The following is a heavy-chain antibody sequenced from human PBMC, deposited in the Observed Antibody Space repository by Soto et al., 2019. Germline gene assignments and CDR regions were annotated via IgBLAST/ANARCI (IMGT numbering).Heavy chain of an antibody. V-gene: IGHV3-15*07. D-gene: IGHD2-21*02. CDR2: IKSKTDGGTT. J-gene: IGHJ5*01. CDR3: TTRRLDCGGDCLYPDS. Sequence: EVQLVESGGGLVKPGGSLRLSCAASGFTFSNAWMNWVRQAPGKGLEWVGRIKSKTDGGTTDYAAPVKGRFTISRDDSKNTLYLQMNSLKTEDTAVYYCTTRRLDCGGDCLYPDSWGQGTLVTVSS. CDR1: GFTFSNAW.